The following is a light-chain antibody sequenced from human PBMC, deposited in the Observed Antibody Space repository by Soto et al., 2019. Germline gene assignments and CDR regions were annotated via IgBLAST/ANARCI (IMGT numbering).Light chain of an antibody. CDR1: SSDVGGYNY. Sequence: QSALTQPASVSGSPGQSITISCTGTSSDVGGYNYVSWYQHHPGKAPKLIIYDVSNRPSGVSNRFSGSKSGNTASLTISGLQPEDEADNYCSSYKISNPRQLVFGTGTMVTVL. J-gene: IGLJ1*01. CDR3: SSYKISNPRQLV. V-gene: IGLV2-14*03. CDR2: DVS.